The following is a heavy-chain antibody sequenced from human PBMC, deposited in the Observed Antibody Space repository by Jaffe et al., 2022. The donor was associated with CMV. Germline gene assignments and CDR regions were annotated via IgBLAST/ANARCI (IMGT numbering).Heavy chain of an antibody. J-gene: IGHJ6*03. CDR1: GYTFTSYA. CDR3: ARALPALDSSGYYGDYYYYMDV. Sequence: QVQLVQSGAEVKKPGASVKVSCKASGYTFTSYAMHWVRQAPGQRLEWMGWINAGNGNTKYSQKFQGRVTITRDTSASTAYMELSSLRSEDTAVYYCARALPALDSSGYYGDYYYYMDVWGKGTTVTVSS. V-gene: IGHV1-3*01. CDR2: INAGNGNT. D-gene: IGHD3-22*01.